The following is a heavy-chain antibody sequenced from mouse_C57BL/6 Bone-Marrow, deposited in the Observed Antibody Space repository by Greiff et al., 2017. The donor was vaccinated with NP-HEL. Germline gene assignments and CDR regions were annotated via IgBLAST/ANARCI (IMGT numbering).Heavy chain of an antibody. CDR1: GFTFSSYA. Sequence: EVKLVESGEGLVKPGGSLKLSCAASGFTFSSYAMSWVRQTPEKRLEWVAYISSGGDYIYYADTVKGRFTISRDNARNTLYLQMSSLKSEDTAMYYCTRRDYYGSFFDYWGQGTTLTVSS. V-gene: IGHV5S21*01. J-gene: IGHJ2*01. CDR3: TRRDYYGSFFDY. D-gene: IGHD1-1*01. CDR2: ISSGGDYI.